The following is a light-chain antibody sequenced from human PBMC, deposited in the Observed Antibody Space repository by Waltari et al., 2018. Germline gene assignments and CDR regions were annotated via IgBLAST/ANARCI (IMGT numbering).Light chain of an antibody. Sequence: SYELTQPPSVSVSPGQTASITCPADELAGKFASWYQYRAGQSPVLVISQHNQRPSGIPERFSASCSGTTATLTISGSQAMDGADYYCQAGDSNTVVFGGGTKLSVL. CDR3: QAGDSNTVV. CDR1: ELAGKF. J-gene: IGLJ3*02. V-gene: IGLV3-1*01. CDR2: QHN.